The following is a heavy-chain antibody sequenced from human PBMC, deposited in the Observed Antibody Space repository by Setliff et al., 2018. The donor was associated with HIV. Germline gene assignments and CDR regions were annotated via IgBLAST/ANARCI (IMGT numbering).Heavy chain of an antibody. V-gene: IGHV4-4*07. D-gene: IGHD3-9*01. Sequence: SETLSLTCSVYGGSINNYYWSWIRQPAGKGLEWIGRIYTSGSTNYNPSLKRRVTMSVDTSKNHFSLKLRSVTAADTAVYYCARGFTNYDIMTGYPRAPYYYYYMDVGGKGTTVTGSS. CDR2: IYTSGST. CDR1: GGSINNYY. J-gene: IGHJ6*03. CDR3: ARGFTNYDIMTGYPRAPYYYYYMDV.